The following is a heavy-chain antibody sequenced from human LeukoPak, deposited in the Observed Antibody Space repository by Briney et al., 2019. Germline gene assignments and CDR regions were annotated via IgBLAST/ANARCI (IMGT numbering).Heavy chain of an antibody. CDR3: ARHVDATGWYYFDS. D-gene: IGHD6-19*01. V-gene: IGHV5-51*01. CDR1: GYSFTSYW. Sequence: GESLKISCKGSGYSFTSYWIGWVRQMPGKGLEWMGIIYPGDSDTRYSPPFQGHVTISADKSISTAYPQWSSLKASDTAMYYCARHVDATGWYYFDSWGQGTLVTVSS. CDR2: IYPGDSDT. J-gene: IGHJ4*02.